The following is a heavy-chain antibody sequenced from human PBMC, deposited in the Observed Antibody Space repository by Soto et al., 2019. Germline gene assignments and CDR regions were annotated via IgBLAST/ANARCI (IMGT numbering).Heavy chain of an antibody. CDR2: IYYSGTT. CDR1: VDSISSGDHY. Sequence: QVQLQESGPGLVKPSQTLSLTCTVSVDSISSGDHYWIWIRHPPGKVLEWIGYIYYSGTTYSRPSLQSRVTISADTSNNQCSLKPNSVTAADTAVYYCARGAYSDSSSYFDYWGQGTLGPVSS. D-gene: IGHD6-6*01. CDR3: ARGAYSDSSSYFDY. J-gene: IGHJ4*02. V-gene: IGHV4-30-4*01.